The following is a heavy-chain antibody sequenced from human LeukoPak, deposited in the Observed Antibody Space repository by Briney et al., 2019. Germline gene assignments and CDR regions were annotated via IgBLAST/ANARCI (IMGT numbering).Heavy chain of an antibody. Sequence: ASVKVSCKASGYTFTSYGISWVRQAPGQGLEWMGWISAYNGNTNYAQKLQGRVTMTTDTSTSTAYMELRSLRSDDTAVHYCARSSVVVVAATPNDYWGQGTLVTVSS. CDR2: ISAYNGNT. D-gene: IGHD2-15*01. V-gene: IGHV1-18*01. CDR1: GYTFTSYG. CDR3: ARSSVVVVAATPNDY. J-gene: IGHJ4*02.